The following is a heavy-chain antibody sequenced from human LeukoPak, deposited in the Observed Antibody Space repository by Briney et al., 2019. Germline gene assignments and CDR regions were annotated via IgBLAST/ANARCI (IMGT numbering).Heavy chain of an antibody. J-gene: IGHJ4*02. Sequence: GGSLRLSCAASGFTFANHDMSWVRQAPGKGLEWVSGVSASGSSRFYADSVKGRFTVSRDNSKNTLYLQMNSLRVEDTAVYYCAELVTLNFRGQGTLVTVSS. V-gene: IGHV3-23*01. CDR3: AELVTLNF. CDR2: VSASGSSR. CDR1: GFTFANHD. D-gene: IGHD2-21*02.